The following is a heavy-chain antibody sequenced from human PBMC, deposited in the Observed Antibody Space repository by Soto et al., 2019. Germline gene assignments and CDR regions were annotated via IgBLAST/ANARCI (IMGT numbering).Heavy chain of an antibody. CDR3: AKGAVAGTPTSYYYYGMDV. CDR2: IIPIFGSG. J-gene: IGHJ6*02. D-gene: IGHD6-19*01. V-gene: IGHV1-69*05. Sequence: QVQLLQSGTEVKKPGSSVRVSCEASGSSFRTYAISWVRQAPGQGLEWMGEIIPIFGSGNYAQKFQDRVTXXXVXXTTTVYMDLKSLRSNDTGVYYCAKGAVAGTPTSYYYYGMDVWGQGTTVTVSS. CDR1: GSSFRTYA.